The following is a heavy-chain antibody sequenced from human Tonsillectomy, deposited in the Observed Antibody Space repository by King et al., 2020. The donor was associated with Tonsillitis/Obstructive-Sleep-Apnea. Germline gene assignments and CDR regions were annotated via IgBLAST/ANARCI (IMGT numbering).Heavy chain of an antibody. J-gene: IGHJ4*02. Sequence: VQLQESGPGLVKPSETLSLTCTVSGGSISSYYWSWIRQPPGKGLEWIGYIYYSGSTNYNPSLKSRVTISVDTSKNQFSLKLSSVTAADTAVYYCARAWTRSSTSKGLFDYWGQGTLVTVSS. V-gene: IGHV4-59*01. CDR1: GGSISSYY. D-gene: IGHD2-2*01. CDR2: IYYSGST. CDR3: ARAWTRSSTSKGLFDY.